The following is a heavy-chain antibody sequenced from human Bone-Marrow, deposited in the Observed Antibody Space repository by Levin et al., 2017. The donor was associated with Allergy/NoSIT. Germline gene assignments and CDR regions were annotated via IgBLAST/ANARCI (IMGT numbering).Heavy chain of an antibody. CDR3: VHSSHLGDCDY. J-gene: IGHJ4*02. V-gene: IGHV2-5*02. Sequence: SGPTLVKPTQTLPLTCTFSGFSLSRSGVGVGWIRQPPGKALEWLALIYWDDDKRYSPSLKRRLTITKDTSKNQVVLTMTNMDPVDTATYYCVHSSHLGDCDYWGQGTLVTVSS. CDR1: GFSLSRSGVG. CDR2: IYWDDDK.